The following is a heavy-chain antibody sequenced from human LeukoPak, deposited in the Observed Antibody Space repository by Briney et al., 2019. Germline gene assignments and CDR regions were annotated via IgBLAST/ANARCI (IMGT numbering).Heavy chain of an antibody. CDR3: ALTMVRGVIIPFDY. D-gene: IGHD3-10*01. Sequence: SVKVSCKASGYTFINYGISWVRQAPGQGLEWMGRIIPFLGVANYAQKFQGRVTITADKSTSTAYMELSSLKSEDTAVYYCALTMVRGVIIPFDYWGQGTLVTVSS. V-gene: IGHV1-69*04. J-gene: IGHJ4*02. CDR1: GYTFINYG. CDR2: IIPFLGVA.